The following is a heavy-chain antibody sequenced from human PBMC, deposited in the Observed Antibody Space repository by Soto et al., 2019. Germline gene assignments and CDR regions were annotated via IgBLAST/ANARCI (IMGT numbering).Heavy chain of an antibody. Sequence: ASETLSLTCTVSGGSINTNNYYWGWVRQPPGKGLEWIGSVFYSGTTYYGPSLKSRVTISLAPSRTQFSLKLESVTAADTAVYFCARLVVVSPVANAWGQGTLVTVSS. J-gene: IGHJ5*02. CDR3: ARLVVVSPVANA. CDR1: GGSINTNNYY. D-gene: IGHD2-15*01. V-gene: IGHV4-39*01. CDR2: VFYSGTT.